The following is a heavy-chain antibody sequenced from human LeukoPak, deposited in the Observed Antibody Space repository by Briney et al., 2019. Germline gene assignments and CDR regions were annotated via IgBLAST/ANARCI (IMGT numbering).Heavy chain of an antibody. CDR1: GYSFTGNF. CDR2: INPNNGDT. V-gene: IGHV1-2*02. J-gene: IGHJ4*02. CDR3: ATGYCRSAGCSAYFEY. Sequence: ASVKVSCKTSGYSFTGNFIHWVRQAPGQGLEWMGWINPNNGDTDYAQKFQGRVTMTRDTSINTAYMELSRLTSDDTSVYYSATGYCRSAGCSAYFEYWGQGTPVTVSS. D-gene: IGHD2-2*01.